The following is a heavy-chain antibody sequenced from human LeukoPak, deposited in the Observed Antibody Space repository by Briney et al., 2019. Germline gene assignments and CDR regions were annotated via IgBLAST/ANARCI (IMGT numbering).Heavy chain of an antibody. CDR1: GFTSSTYV. CDR3: VRGTGY. CDR2: ISSNRDNT. J-gene: IGHJ4*02. V-gene: IGHV3-64D*06. Sequence: PGGSLRLSCSVSGFTSSTYVMHWVRQAPGKGLEYASAISSNRDNTYYADSVKGRFTISRDNSKNTLYLQMSSLRADDTAVYYCVRGTGYWGQGTLVTVSS.